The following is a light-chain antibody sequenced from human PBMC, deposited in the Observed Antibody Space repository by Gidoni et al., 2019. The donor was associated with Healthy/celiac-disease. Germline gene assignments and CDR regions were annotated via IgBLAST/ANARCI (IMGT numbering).Light chain of an antibody. CDR2: SNN. V-gene: IGLV1-44*01. Sequence: QSVLTQPPSASGTPGQRVTISCSGSSSNIGSNTVNWYQQLPGTDPKRLIYSNNQRPSGVPDRFSGSKSGTSASLAISGLQSEDEADYYCAAWDDSLNGYYVFGTGTKVXV. CDR1: SSNIGSNT. CDR3: AAWDDSLNGYYV. J-gene: IGLJ1*01.